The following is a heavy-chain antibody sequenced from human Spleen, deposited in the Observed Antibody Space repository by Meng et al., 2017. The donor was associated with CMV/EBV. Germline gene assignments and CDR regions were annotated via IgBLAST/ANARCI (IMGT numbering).Heavy chain of an antibody. CDR1: GFTFNSFSSYA. Sequence: GGSLRLSCVASGFTFNSFSSYAMSWVRRAPGKGLEWVSAISGSGGSTYYADSVKGRFTISRDNSKNTLYLQMNSLRAEDTAVYYCAKAGSSWFNYGMDVWGQGTTVTVSS. V-gene: IGHV3-23*01. CDR3: AKAGSSWFNYGMDV. J-gene: IGHJ6*02. CDR2: ISGSGGST. D-gene: IGHD6-13*01.